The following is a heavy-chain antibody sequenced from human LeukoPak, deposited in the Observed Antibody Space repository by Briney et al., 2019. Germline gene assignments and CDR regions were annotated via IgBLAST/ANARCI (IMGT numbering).Heavy chain of an antibody. CDR1: GFTFSSYG. D-gene: IGHD7-27*01. CDR2: ISYDGSNK. Sequence: PGGSLRLSCAASGFTFSSYGMHWVRQAPGKGLEWVAVISYDGSNKYYADSVKGRFTISRDNSKNTLYLQMNSLRAEDTAVYYCAKERFSWGLDYWGQGTLVTVSS. V-gene: IGHV3-30*18. J-gene: IGHJ4*02. CDR3: AKERFSWGLDY.